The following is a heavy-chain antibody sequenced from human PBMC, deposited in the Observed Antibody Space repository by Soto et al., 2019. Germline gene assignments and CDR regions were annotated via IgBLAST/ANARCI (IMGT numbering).Heavy chain of an antibody. D-gene: IGHD1-20*01. Sequence: SETLSLTCTVSGGSISSGDNYWTWIRQSPGKGLEWIGNIYFSGKTSYNPSLESRVAMSVDTSKNQFSLRLSSVTAADTAVYYCAKEDNWERLHYWGQGTQVTVSS. CDR2: IYFSGKT. V-gene: IGHV4-30-4*01. CDR3: AKEDNWERLHY. CDR1: GGSISSGDNY. J-gene: IGHJ4*02.